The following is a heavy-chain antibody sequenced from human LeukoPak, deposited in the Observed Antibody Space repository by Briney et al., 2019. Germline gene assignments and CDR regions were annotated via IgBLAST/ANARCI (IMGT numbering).Heavy chain of an antibody. J-gene: IGHJ4*02. D-gene: IGHD1-7*01. CDR3: ARMNYVSSGWGAPFDD. CDR1: GFTFSSYN. Sequence: SGGSLRLSCAASGFTFSSYNMNWVRQAPGKGLEWVSYISPSSTRIDYAASVRGRFTISRDNAKSSLYLQANSLRAEDTAVYYCARMNYVSSGWGAPFDDWGQGTLVTVSS. CDR2: ISPSSTRI. V-gene: IGHV3-48*04.